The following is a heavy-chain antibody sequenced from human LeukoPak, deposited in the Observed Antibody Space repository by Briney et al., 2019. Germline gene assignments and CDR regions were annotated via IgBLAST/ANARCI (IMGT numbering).Heavy chain of an antibody. J-gene: IGHJ4*02. V-gene: IGHV4-59*01. CDR3: ARDDYGDYVSD. CDR1: GGSISSYY. D-gene: IGHD4-17*01. Sequence: SETLSLTCAVSGGSISSYYWSWIRQPPGKGLEWIGYIYYSGSTNYNPSLKSRVTISVDTSKNQFSLKLSSLTAADAAVYYCARDDYGDYVSDWGQGTLVTVSS. CDR2: IYYSGST.